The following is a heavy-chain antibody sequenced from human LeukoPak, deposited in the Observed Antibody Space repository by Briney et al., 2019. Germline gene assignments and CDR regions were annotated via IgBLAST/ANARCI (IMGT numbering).Heavy chain of an antibody. CDR3: ARLAAAGTTDFDY. Sequence: GESLKISCKASGYSFTSYWIGWVRQMPGKGLEWMGIIYPGDSDTRYSPSFQGQVTISADKSISTAYLQWISLKASDTAMYYCARLAAAGTTDFDYWVQGTLVTVSS. V-gene: IGHV5-51*01. D-gene: IGHD6-13*01. CDR2: IYPGDSDT. CDR1: GYSFTSYW. J-gene: IGHJ4*02.